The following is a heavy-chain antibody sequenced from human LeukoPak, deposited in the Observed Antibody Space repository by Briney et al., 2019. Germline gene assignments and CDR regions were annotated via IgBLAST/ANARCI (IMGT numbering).Heavy chain of an antibody. CDR2: IYYSGST. CDR3: ARGEYSGYVDY. J-gene: IGHJ4*02. D-gene: IGHD5-12*01. CDR1: GGSISSYY. V-gene: IGHV4-59*12. Sequence: SETLSLTCTVSGGSISSYYWSWIRQPPGKGLEWIGYIYYSGSTNYNPSLKSRVTISVDTSKNQFSLKLSSVTAADTAVYYCARGEYSGYVDYWGQGTLVTVSS.